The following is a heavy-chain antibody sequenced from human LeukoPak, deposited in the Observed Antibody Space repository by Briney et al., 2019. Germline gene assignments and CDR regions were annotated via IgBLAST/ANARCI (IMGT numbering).Heavy chain of an antibody. J-gene: IGHJ4*02. CDR3: ASSRLSGSHDY. CDR1: GFTFSSYS. V-gene: IGHV3-48*01. Sequence: GGSLRLSCAASGFTFSSYSMNWVRQAPGKGLEWVSYISISSSTIYYAGSVKGRFTVSRDNAKNSLYLQMNSLRAEDTAVYYCASSRLSGSHDYWGQGTLVTVSS. D-gene: IGHD5-12*01. CDR2: ISISSSTI.